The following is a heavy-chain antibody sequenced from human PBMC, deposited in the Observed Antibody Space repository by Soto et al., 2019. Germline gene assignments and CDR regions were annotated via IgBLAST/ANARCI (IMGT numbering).Heavy chain of an antibody. J-gene: IGHJ4*02. CDR1: GGTFSSYA. D-gene: IGHD2-15*01. CDR2: IIPIFGTA. CDR3: ARDHGRSPCSGGSCYSTYFDY. Sequence: QVQLVQSGAEVKKPGSSVKVSCKASGGTFSSYAISWVRQAPGQGLEWMGGIIPIFGTANYAQKFQGRVTITADDSTSTAYMELSSLRSEDTAVYYCARDHGRSPCSGGSCYSTYFDYWGQGTLVTVSS. V-gene: IGHV1-69*01.